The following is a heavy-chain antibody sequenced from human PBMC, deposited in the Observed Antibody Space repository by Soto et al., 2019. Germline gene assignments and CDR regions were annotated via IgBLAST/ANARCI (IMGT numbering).Heavy chain of an antibody. CDR3: ARGMYSGYDKYYYYGMDV. CDR1: GYTFTSYG. J-gene: IGHJ6*02. V-gene: IGHV1-18*01. CDR2: ISAYNGNT. Sequence: ASVKVSCKASGYTFTSYGISWVRQAPGQGLEWMGWISAYNGNTNYAQKLQGRVTMTTDTSTSTAYMELRSLRSDDTAVYYCARGMYSGYDKYYYYGMDVWGQGTTVTVSS. D-gene: IGHD5-12*01.